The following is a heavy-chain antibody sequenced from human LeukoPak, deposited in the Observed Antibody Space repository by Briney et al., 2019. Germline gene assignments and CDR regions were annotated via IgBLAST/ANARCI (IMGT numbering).Heavy chain of an antibody. CDR2: IIPILGIA. D-gene: IGHD6-13*01. J-gene: IGHJ4*02. V-gene: IGHV1-69*04. CDR1: GGTFSSYA. Sequence: SVKDSCKASGGTFSSYAISWVRQAPGQGLEWMGRIIPILGIANYAQKFQGRVTITADKSTSTAYMELSSLRSEDTAVYYCAETSGYSSRWRWQIDYWGQGTLVIVSS. CDR3: AETSGYSSRWRWQIDY.